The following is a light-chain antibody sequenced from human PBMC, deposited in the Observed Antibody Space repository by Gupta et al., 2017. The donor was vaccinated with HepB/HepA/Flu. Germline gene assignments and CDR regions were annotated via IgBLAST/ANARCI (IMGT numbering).Light chain of an antibody. V-gene: IGKV1-9*01. J-gene: IGKJ2*01. Sequence: DIQLTQSPSFLSASVGDRVTIPCRASQGISSYLAWYQQKPGKAPKLLIYAASTLQSGVPSRFSGSGSGTEFTLTISSLQPEDFATYYCQQLNSYPLMYTFGQGTKLEIK. CDR3: QQLNSYPLMYT. CDR2: AAS. CDR1: QGISSY.